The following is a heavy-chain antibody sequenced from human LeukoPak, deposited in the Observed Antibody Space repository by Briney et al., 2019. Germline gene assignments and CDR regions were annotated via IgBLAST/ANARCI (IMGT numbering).Heavy chain of an antibody. Sequence: PGGSLRLSCAASGFTFSSYGMHWVRQAPGKGLEWVAVIWYDGSNKYYADSVKGRFTISRDNSKNTLYLQMNSLRAEDTAVYYCAREIPGIAAAGIDYWGQGTLVTVSS. J-gene: IGHJ4*02. CDR1: GFTFSSYG. CDR3: AREIPGIAAAGIDY. D-gene: IGHD6-13*01. CDR2: IWYDGSNK. V-gene: IGHV3-33*01.